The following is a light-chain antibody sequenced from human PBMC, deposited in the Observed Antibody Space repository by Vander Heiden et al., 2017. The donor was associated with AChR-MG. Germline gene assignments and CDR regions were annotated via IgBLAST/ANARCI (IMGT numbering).Light chain of an antibody. V-gene: IGKV1-9*01. CDR1: QGISSY. CDR2: AAS. Sequence: IQLTQSPSSLSASVGDRVTITCRASQGISSYLAWYKQKPGKAPKLLIYAASSLQSGVPSRFSDSGYGTDFTLTISSRQPEDFPPYYCQQNKNYPTITFGQGTLLDIK. CDR3: QQNKNYPTIT. J-gene: IGKJ5*01.